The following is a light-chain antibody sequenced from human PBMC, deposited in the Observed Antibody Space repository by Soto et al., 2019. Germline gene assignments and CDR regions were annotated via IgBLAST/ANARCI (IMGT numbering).Light chain of an antibody. Sequence: IPLTQSPSSLSASVGDRVTITCRASQGLSSYLAWYQQKPGKAPKLLSYVTSTFQSGVPSMFSGSGSGTDFTLTISSLQPEAFATYYCQQHSSYPLTFGGGTKVEIK. CDR2: VTS. J-gene: IGKJ4*02. CDR1: QGLSSY. CDR3: QQHSSYPLT. V-gene: IGKV1-9*01.